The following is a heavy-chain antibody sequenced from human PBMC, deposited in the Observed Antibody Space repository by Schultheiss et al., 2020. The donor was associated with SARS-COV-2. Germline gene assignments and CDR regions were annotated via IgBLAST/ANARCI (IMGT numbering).Heavy chain of an antibody. CDR3: ARSAGWFDP. V-gene: IGHV1-18*01. CDR1: GGTFSSYA. Sequence: GESLKISCKASGGTFSSYAISWVRQAPGQGLEWMGWISAYNGNTNYAQKLQGRVTMTTDTSTSTAYMELSSLRSEDTAVYYCARSAGWFDPWGQGTLVTVSS. J-gene: IGHJ5*02. CDR2: ISAYNGNT.